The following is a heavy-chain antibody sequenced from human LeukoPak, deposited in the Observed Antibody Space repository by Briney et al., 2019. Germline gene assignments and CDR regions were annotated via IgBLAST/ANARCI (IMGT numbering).Heavy chain of an antibody. CDR2: INPSGGST. CDR3: ARATLSDYYCNY. V-gene: IGHV1-46*01. Sequence: ASVKVSCKASGYTFTSYYMHWVRQAPGQGLEWMGIINPSGGSTSYAQKFQGRVTMTRDTSTNTVYMELSSLRSEDTAVYFCARATLSDYYCNYWGQGTLVTVSS. CDR1: GYTFTSYY. J-gene: IGHJ4*02.